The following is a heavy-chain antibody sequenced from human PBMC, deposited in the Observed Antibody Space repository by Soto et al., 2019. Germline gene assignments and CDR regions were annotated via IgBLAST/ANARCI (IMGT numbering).Heavy chain of an antibody. CDR3: ARDTYKYDFCSGYPYGMDV. V-gene: IGHV1-2*04. J-gene: IGHJ6*02. D-gene: IGHD3-3*01. CDR1: GYTFTGYY. CDR2: INPNSGGR. Sequence: ASVKVSCKASGYTFTGYYMHWVRQAPGQGLEWMGWINPNSGGRSYAQKFQGWVTMINDSTISTANNELRRLRPDEKPVYYRARDTYKYDFCSGYPYGMDVWGQGTTVTVSS.